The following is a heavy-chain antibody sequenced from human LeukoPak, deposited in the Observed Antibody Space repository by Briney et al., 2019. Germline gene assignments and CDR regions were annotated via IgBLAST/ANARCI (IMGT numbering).Heavy chain of an antibody. CDR3: ARGVVVHYTWFDP. V-gene: IGHV1-18*04. CDR1: GYRFTSYG. CDR2: ISANDGSA. D-gene: IGHD2-2*01. J-gene: IGHJ5*02. Sequence: GASVKVSCKASGYRFTSYGISWVRQAPGQGLERVGWISANDGSANYTQKLQGRVTMTTDTSTSTAYMEIRDLRSDDTAVYYCARGVVVHYTWFDPWGQGTLVTVSS.